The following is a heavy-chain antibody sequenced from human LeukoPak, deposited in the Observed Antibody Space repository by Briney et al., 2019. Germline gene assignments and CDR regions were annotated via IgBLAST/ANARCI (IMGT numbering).Heavy chain of an antibody. D-gene: IGHD1-1*01. J-gene: IGHJ5*02. Sequence: PGGSLRLSCAASGFTFSSYSMNWVRQAPGKGLEWVSSISSSSSYIYYADSVKGRFTISRDNAKNSLYLQMNSLRAEDTAVYYCARVLSGTTDWLDPWGQGTLVTVSS. CDR2: ISSSSSYI. V-gene: IGHV3-21*01. CDR1: GFTFSSYS. CDR3: ARVLSGTTDWLDP.